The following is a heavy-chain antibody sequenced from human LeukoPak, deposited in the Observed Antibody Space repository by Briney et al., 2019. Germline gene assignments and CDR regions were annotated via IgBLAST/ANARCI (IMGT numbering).Heavy chain of an antibody. CDR2: ISSSGSTI. Sequence: GGSLRLSCAASGFTFSSYEMNWVRQAPGKGLEWVSYISSSGSTIYYADSVKGRFTISRDNAKNSLYLQMNSLRAEDTAVYYCAREKSSSSWYDYWGQGTLSPSPQ. D-gene: IGHD6-13*01. CDR3: AREKSSSSWYDY. J-gene: IGHJ4*02. CDR1: GFTFSSYE. V-gene: IGHV3-48*03.